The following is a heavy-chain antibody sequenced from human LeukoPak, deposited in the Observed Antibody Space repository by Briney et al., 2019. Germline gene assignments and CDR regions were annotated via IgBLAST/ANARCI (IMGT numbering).Heavy chain of an antibody. J-gene: IGHJ6*02. D-gene: IGHD2-2*02. V-gene: IGHV7-4-1*02. CDR2: INTNTGNP. CDR1: GYTFTTYA. CDR3: ARRYCGSTSCYTGNYYYGMDV. Sequence: GASVKVSCKASGYTFTTYAVNWVRQAPGQGLEWMGWINTNTGNPTYAQGFTGRFVFSLDTSVSTAYLRISSLKAEDTAVYYCARRYCGSTSCYTGNYYYGMDVWGQGTTVTVSS.